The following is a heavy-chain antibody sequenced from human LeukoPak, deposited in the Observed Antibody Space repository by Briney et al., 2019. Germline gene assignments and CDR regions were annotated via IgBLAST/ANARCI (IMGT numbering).Heavy chain of an antibody. J-gene: IGHJ4*02. CDR3: ARDDYVWGSYRFNFDY. D-gene: IGHD3-16*02. Sequence: GGSLRLSCAASGFTFSSYGMHWVRQAPGKGLEGVAVIWYDGSNKYYADSVKGRFTISRDNSKNTLYLQMNSLRAEDTAVYYCARDDYVWGSYRFNFDYWGQGTLVTVSS. CDR1: GFTFSSYG. V-gene: IGHV3-33*01. CDR2: IWYDGSNK.